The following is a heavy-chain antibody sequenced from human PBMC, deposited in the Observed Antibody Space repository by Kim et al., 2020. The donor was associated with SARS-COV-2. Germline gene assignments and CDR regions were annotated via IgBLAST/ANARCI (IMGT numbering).Heavy chain of an antibody. V-gene: IGHV4-34*01. D-gene: IGHD6-13*01. CDR2: INHSGST. Sequence: SETLSLTCAVYGGSFSGYYWSWIRQPPGKGLEWIGEINHSGSTNYNPSLKSRVTISVDTSKNQFSLKLSSVTAADTAVYYCARKGARGYSSSWYWFDPWGQGTLVTVSS. J-gene: IGHJ5*02. CDR1: GGSFSGYY. CDR3: ARKGARGYSSSWYWFDP.